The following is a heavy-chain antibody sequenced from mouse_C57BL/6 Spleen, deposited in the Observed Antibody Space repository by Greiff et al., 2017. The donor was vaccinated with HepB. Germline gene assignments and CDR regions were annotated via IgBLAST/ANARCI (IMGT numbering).Heavy chain of an antibody. D-gene: IGHD1-1*01. J-gene: IGHJ4*01. CDR3: ARDTSSTYAMDY. CDR1: GFTFSSYA. Sequence: EVQGVESGGGLVKPGGSLKLSCAASGFTFSSYAMSWVRQTPEKRLEWVATISDGGSYTYYPDNVKGRFTISSDNAKNNLYLQMSHLKSEDTAMYYCARDTSSTYAMDYWGQGTSVTVSS. V-gene: IGHV5-4*01. CDR2: ISDGGSYT.